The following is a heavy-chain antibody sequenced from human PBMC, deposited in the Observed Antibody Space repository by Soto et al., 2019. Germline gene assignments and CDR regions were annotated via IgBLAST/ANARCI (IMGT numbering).Heavy chain of an antibody. V-gene: IGHV4-59*11. J-gene: IGHJ4*02. Sequence: RSLTCSVSGGSISGHYWTWIRQYPQQGLERFGYIFESGSTNYNPSLKSRVALSVNTSNNHFSLKMSYVTAADTAVYYCARVGSSGWSRDYWGRGTLVTVSS. CDR1: GGSISGHY. CDR3: ARVGSSGWSRDY. CDR2: IFESGST. D-gene: IGHD6-19*01.